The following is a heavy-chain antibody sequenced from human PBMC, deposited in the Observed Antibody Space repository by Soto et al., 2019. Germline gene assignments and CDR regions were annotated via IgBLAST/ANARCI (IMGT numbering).Heavy chain of an antibody. CDR3: ARDVSPGSSGLYFDAFDI. D-gene: IGHD6-25*01. CDR2: IRKDGSQR. V-gene: IGHV3-7*05. J-gene: IGHJ3*02. CDR1: EFAFSSYW. Sequence: EVQLVESGGGLVQPGGSLTLSCAASEFAFSSYWMTWVRQAPGKGLEWVANIRKDGSQRSYLDSVRGRFTISRDNSKNSLYLQMNSLRAEDTALYFCARDVSPGSSGLYFDAFDIWGQGTRVTGSS.